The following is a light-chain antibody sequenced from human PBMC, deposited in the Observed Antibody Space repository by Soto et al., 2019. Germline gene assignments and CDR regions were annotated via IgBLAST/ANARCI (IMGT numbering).Light chain of an antibody. CDR3: HQYGSSPFT. CDR1: QSLIKSK. CDR2: GAS. Sequence: EIVLTQSPGTLSLSPGERATLSCRASQSLIKSKLAWYQQRPGQAPRLLIYGASNRATRIPDRFSGSGSGTDFTLTISRMEPEDFAVYFCHQYGSSPFTFGPGTKVDTK. V-gene: IGKV3-20*01. J-gene: IGKJ3*01.